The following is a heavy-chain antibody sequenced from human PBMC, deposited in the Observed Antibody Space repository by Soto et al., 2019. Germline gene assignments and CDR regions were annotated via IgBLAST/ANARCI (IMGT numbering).Heavy chain of an antibody. CDR3: AFFAAAGSGSYYKRRYYYGMDV. D-gene: IGHD3-10*01. V-gene: IGHV4-34*01. CDR2: INHSGST. J-gene: IGHJ6*02. CDR1: GVSFSGYY. Sequence: SDTLSLTCAVYGVSFSGYYWSWIRQPPGKGLEWIGEINHSGSTNYNPSLKSRVTISVDTSKNQFSLKLSSVTAADTAVYYCAFFAAAGSGSYYKRRYYYGMDVWGQGTTVT.